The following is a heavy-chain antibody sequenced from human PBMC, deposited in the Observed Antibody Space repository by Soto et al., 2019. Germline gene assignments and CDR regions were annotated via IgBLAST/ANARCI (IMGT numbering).Heavy chain of an antibody. CDR2: IYYSGST. Sequence: SETLSLTCTVSGGSISSSSYYWGWIRQPPGKGLEWIGSIYYSGSTYYNPSLKSRVTISVDTSKNQFSLKLSSVTAADTAVYYCARGGIVVVPAATNWFDLWGQRTLVTVSS. J-gene: IGHJ5*02. D-gene: IGHD2-2*01. CDR1: GGSISSSSYY. CDR3: ARGGIVVVPAATNWFDL. V-gene: IGHV4-39*01.